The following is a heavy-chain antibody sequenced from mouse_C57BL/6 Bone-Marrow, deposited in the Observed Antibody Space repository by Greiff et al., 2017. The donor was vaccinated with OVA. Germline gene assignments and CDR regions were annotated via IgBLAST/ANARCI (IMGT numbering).Heavy chain of an antibody. CDR3: ARSEPAYYYGSSSHAMDY. D-gene: IGHD1-1*01. CDR1: GYTFTSYW. Sequence: VKLQQPGAELVKPGASVKLSCKASGYTFTSYWMHWVKQRPGRGLEWIGRIDPNSGGTKYNEKFKSKATLTVDKPSSTAYMQLSSLTSEDSAVYYCARSEPAYYYGSSSHAMDYWGQGTSVTVSS. V-gene: IGHV1-72*01. J-gene: IGHJ4*01. CDR2: IDPNSGGT.